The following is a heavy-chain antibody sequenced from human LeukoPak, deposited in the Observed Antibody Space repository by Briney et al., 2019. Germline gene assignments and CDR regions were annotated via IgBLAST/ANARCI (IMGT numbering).Heavy chain of an antibody. V-gene: IGHV3-53*01. Sequence: GGSLRLSCAASGFTVSSNYMSWVRQAPGKGLEWVSVIYSGGSTYYADSVKGRYTISRDNSKNTPYLQMNSLRAEDTAVYYCARDQDSTLGPWGQGTLVTVSS. CDR3: ARDQDSTLGP. CDR2: IYSGGST. CDR1: GFTVSSNY. J-gene: IGHJ5*02. D-gene: IGHD2-2*01.